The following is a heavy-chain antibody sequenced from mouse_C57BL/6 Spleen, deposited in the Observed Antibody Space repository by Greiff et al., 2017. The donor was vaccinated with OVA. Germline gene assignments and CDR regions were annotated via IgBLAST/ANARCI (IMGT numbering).Heavy chain of an antibody. V-gene: IGHV1-55*01. J-gene: IGHJ2*01. Sequence: VQLQQSGAELVKPGASVKMSCKASGYTFTSYWITWVKQRPGQGLEWIGDIYPGSGSTNYNEKFKSKATLTVDTSSSTAYMQLSSLTSEDSAVYYCARGHYYGSSYFDYWGQGTTLTVSS. CDR2: IYPGSGST. CDR3: ARGHYYGSSYFDY. CDR1: GYTFTSYW. D-gene: IGHD1-1*01.